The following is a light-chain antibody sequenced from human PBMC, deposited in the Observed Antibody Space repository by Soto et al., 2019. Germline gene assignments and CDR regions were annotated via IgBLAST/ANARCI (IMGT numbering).Light chain of an antibody. J-gene: IGLJ2*01. CDR1: NSDIGAYNY. V-gene: IGLV2-14*01. Sequence: QSVLTQPASVSGSPGQSIAISCTGTNSDIGAYNYVSWYQQPPGRAPRLMIYDVSARPSGVSNRFSGSKSGNTASLTISGLQAEDEADYYCSSYTTTSTVVFGGGTKLTVL. CDR2: DVS. CDR3: SSYTTTSTVV.